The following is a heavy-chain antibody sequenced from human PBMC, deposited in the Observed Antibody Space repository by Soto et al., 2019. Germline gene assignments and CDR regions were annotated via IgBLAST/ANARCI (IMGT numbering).Heavy chain of an antibody. D-gene: IGHD3-22*01. J-gene: IGHJ4*01. CDR2: INPYDGNT. V-gene: IGHV1-46*01. CDR3: ARSYCFDVSAFDY. Sequence: QVQLVQSGAAMKRPGASVRLSCKASGYIFSSYHIHWVRQAPGQGLEWMGTINPYDGNTTYAHGCRGRVSMTRDTSTGSHLLSLSNLRAEVTAVFFCARSYCFDVSAFDYWGQGTLVTVSS. CDR1: GYIFSSYH.